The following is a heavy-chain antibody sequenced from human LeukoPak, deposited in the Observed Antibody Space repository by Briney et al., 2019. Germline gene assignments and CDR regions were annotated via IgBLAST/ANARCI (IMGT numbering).Heavy chain of an antibody. Sequence: GGSLRLSCAASGFTFNNYAMNWVRQAPGKGLEWVSGISGSGDTEYYADSVKGRFTISRDNSKNALYLQMNGLRAEDTAVYYCAKTNTYTSGWYMNYWGQGALVAVSS. J-gene: IGHJ4*02. D-gene: IGHD6-19*01. CDR2: ISGSGDTE. V-gene: IGHV3-23*01. CDR3: AKTNTYTSGWYMNY. CDR1: GFTFNNYA.